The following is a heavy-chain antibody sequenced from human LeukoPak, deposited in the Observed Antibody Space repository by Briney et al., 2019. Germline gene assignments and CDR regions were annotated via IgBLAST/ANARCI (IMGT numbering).Heavy chain of an antibody. CDR3: AKDGYCSAGSCYSNFFDY. J-gene: IGHJ4*02. CDR1: GFTFRQYG. D-gene: IGHD2-15*01. Sequence: GGSLRLPCAASGFTFRQYGMHWVRQAPGKGLEWVAIISYDGSNEYYADSVKGRFTISRDNSKNTLYLQMNSLRTEDTAVYFCAKDGYCSAGSCYSNFFDYWGQGTLVTVSS. V-gene: IGHV3-30*18. CDR2: ISYDGSNE.